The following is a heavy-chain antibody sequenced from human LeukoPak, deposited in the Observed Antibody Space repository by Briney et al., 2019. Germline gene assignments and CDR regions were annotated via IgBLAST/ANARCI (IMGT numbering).Heavy chain of an antibody. D-gene: IGHD2-15*01. CDR3: ARGSQDIVA. CDR2: VNPNTGST. CDR1: GYTFTTYD. Sequence: ASVKVSCKASGYTFTTYDINWVRQATGQGLEWMGWVNPNTGSTNYAQKFQGRVTMTRHTPIRTAYMELSSLGSEDTAVYYCARGSQDIVAWGQGTLVTVSS. J-gene: IGHJ5*02. V-gene: IGHV1-8*01.